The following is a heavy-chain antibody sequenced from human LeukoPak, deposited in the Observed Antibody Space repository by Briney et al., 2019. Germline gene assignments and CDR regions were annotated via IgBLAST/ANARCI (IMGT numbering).Heavy chain of an antibody. J-gene: IGHJ4*02. D-gene: IGHD6-19*01. CDR3: AKDLSVAQAYYFDY. CDR2: ISWNSGSI. Sequence: GGSLRLSCAASGFTFDDYAMHWVRQAPGKGLEWVSGISWNSGSIGYADSVKGRFTISRDNAKNSLYLQMNSLRAEDTALYYCAKDLSVAQAYYFDYWGQGTLVTVSS. CDR1: GFTFDDYA. V-gene: IGHV3-9*01.